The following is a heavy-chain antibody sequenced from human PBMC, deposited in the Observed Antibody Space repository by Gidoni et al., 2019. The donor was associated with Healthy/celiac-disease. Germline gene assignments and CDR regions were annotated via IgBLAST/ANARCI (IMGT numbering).Heavy chain of an antibody. D-gene: IGHD3-9*01. CDR3: AKPPLPPKYYDILTGYENWFDP. Sequence: EVQLVESGGGLVQPGGSLSIRCAASGFTCSSHTMSVLRQAPGQGLEWVSAISGSGGSTCYADSVKGRFTISRDHSKNTLYLQMNSLRAEDTAVYYCAKPPLPPKYYDILTGYENWFDPWGQGTLVTVSS. J-gene: IGHJ5*02. CDR1: GFTCSSHT. V-gene: IGHV3-23*04. CDR2: ISGSGGST.